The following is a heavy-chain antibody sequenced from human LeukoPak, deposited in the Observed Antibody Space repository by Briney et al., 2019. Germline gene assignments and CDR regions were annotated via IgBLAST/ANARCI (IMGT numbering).Heavy chain of an antibody. J-gene: IGHJ4*02. V-gene: IGHV6-1*01. CDR2: TYYRSKWYN. Sequence: SQTLSLTCAISGDSVSSNSVAWNWISQSPSRGLEWLGRTYYRSKWYNDYAVSVKSRITINPDTSKNQFSLQLNSVTPEDSAVYYCARVGYDSSGSFFDYWGQGTLVTVSS. CDR1: GDSVSSNSVA. D-gene: IGHD3-22*01. CDR3: ARVGYDSSGSFFDY.